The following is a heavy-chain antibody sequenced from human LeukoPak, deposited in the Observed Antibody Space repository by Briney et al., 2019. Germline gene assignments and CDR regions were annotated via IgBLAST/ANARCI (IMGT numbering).Heavy chain of an antibody. CDR3: VRNDTSGVGLDY. CDR1: GFTFSNYA. D-gene: IGHD3-3*01. J-gene: IGHJ4*02. CDR2: ISGGGTSI. V-gene: IGHV3-23*01. Sequence: GESLRLSCAASGFTFSNYAMTWVRQAPGKGMEWVSNISGGGTSINYAVSVKGRFSISRDNSKNTLYLQMNSLRDEDTAVYYCVRNDTSGVGLDYWGQGSLVTVSS.